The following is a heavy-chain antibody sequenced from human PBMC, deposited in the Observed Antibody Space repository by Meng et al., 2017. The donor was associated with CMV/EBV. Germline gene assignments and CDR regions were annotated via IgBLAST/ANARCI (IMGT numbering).Heavy chain of an antibody. V-gene: IGHV3-48*03. CDR2: SDGATTI. Sequence: LTCAASGFTFSSYEMNWVRQAPGKGLEWVSYSDGATTIYYADSVKGRFTISRDNAKNSLYLQMNSMRAADTAVYYCASKGSGYDYYYYAMDVWGQGTTVTVSS. CDR1: GFTFSSYE. D-gene: IGHD3-22*01. CDR3: ASKGSGYDYYYYAMDV. J-gene: IGHJ6*02.